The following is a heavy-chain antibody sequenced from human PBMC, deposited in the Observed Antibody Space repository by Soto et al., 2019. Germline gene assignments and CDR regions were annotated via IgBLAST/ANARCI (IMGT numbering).Heavy chain of an antibody. CDR3: RSSTSCYDESCVDV. J-gene: IGHJ6*02. CDR2: LYHIGST. D-gene: IGHD2-2*01. V-gene: IGHV4-38-2*01. Sequence: SETLSLTCAVSGYSISSGNYWAWIRQPPGRGLEWIGSLYHIGSTHYNTSLKSRVTISVDTSKDHFSLELSSVTAADTAIYYCRSSTSCYDESCVDVWGQGTMVTVSS. CDR1: GYSISSGNY.